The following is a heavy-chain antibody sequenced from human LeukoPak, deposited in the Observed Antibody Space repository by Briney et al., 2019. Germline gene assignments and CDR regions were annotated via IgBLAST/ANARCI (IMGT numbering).Heavy chain of an antibody. Sequence: GGSLRLSCAASGFTFDDYAMHWVRQAPGEGLEWVSGIRWNSGSIGYADSVKGRFTISRDNAKNSLYLQMNSLRAEDTALYYCAKDITLGIAVAGLDYWGQGTLVTVSS. CDR3: AKDITLGIAVAGLDY. V-gene: IGHV3-9*01. D-gene: IGHD6-19*01. CDR1: GFTFDDYA. J-gene: IGHJ4*02. CDR2: IRWNSGSI.